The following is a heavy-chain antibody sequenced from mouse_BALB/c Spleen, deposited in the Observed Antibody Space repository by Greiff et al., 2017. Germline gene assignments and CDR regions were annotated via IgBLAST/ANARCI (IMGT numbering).Heavy chain of an antibody. CDR3: ARDDDGGTYAMDY. J-gene: IGHJ4*01. CDR1: GFSLTSYG. V-gene: IGHV2-2*01. Sequence: QVQLQQSGPGLVQPSQSLSITCTVSGFSLTSYGVHWVRQSPGKGLEWLGVIWSGGSTDYNAAFISRLSISKDNSKSQVFLKMNSLQTDDTAMYYCARDDDGGTYAMDYWGQGTSVTVSS. CDR2: IWSGGST. D-gene: IGHD2-4*01.